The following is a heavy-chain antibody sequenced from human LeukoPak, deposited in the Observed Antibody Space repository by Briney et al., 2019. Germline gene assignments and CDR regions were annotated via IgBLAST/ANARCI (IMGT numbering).Heavy chain of an antibody. D-gene: IGHD2-2*01. J-gene: IGHJ4*02. CDR3: ARGYCSSTSCYAVDY. V-gene: IGHV1-2*02. Sequence: ASVKVSCKASGYTFTGYYMHWVRQAPGQGLEWMGWINPNSGGANYAQKFQGRVTMTRDTSISTAYMELSRLRSDDTAVYYCARGYCSSTSCYAVDYWGQGTLATVSS. CDR2: INPNSGGA. CDR1: GYTFTGYY.